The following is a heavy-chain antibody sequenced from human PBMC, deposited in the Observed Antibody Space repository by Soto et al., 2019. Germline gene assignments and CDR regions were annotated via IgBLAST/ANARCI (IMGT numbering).Heavy chain of an antibody. Sequence: SVKVSCKASGYTFTSYAMHWVRQAPGQRLEWMGWINAGNGNTKYSQKLQGRVTITRDTSASTAYMELSSLRSEDTAVYYCERCTDAWYHYGMYVWGQGTTVSVSS. J-gene: IGHJ6*02. V-gene: IGHV1-3*01. CDR3: ERCTDAWYHYGMYV. CDR2: INAGNGNT. CDR1: GYTFTSYA.